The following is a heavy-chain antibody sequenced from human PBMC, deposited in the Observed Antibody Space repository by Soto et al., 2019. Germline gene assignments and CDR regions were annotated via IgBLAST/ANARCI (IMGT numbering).Heavy chain of an antibody. D-gene: IGHD2-2*02. Sequence: QVQLVQSGAEVKKPGASVKVSCKASGYTFTSYGISWVRQAPGQGLEWMGWLSAYNGNTNYAQKLQGRVTMTTDTSTSTAYMELRSLRSDDTAVYYCARVQTVVVPAAIAPFGGTRYYYGMDVWGQGTTVTVSS. V-gene: IGHV1-18*01. CDR3: ARVQTVVVPAAIAPFGGTRYYYGMDV. CDR1: GYTFTSYG. J-gene: IGHJ6*02. CDR2: LSAYNGNT.